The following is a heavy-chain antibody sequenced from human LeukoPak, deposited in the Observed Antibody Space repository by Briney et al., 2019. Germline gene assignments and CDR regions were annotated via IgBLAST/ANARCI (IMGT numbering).Heavy chain of an antibody. D-gene: IGHD4-11*01. V-gene: IGHV4-61*02. Sequence: SETLSLTCTVSGGSISSGNYYWSWIRQPAGKGLERIGRINTSGSTNYNPSLKSRVTISVDTSKNQFSLKLSSVTAADTAVYYCASIQSYYFGLDVWGQGTTVTVSS. J-gene: IGHJ6*02. CDR1: GGSISSGNYY. CDR2: INTSGST. CDR3: ASIQSYYFGLDV.